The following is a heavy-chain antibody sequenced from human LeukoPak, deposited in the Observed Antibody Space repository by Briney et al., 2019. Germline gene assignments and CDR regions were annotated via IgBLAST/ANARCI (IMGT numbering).Heavy chain of an antibody. D-gene: IGHD6-13*01. V-gene: IGHV1-69*04. CDR2: IIPILGIA. CDR1: GGTFSSYA. CDR3: ARDVRGAYSSSWRNWFDP. J-gene: IGHJ5*02. Sequence: ASVKVSCKASGGTFSSYAISWVRQAPGQGLEWMGRIIPILGIANYVQKFQGRVTITADKSTSTAYMELSSLRSEDTAVYYCARDVRGAYSSSWRNWFDPWGQGTLVTVSS.